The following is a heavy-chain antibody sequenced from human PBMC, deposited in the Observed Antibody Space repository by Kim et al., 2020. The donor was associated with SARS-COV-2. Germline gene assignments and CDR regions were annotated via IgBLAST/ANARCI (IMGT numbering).Heavy chain of an antibody. V-gene: IGHV3-72*01. CDR3: ARGQAAVAHDNYYG. D-gene: IGHD6-19*01. Sequence: GGSLRLSCAASGFTFSDHYMNWVRQAPGKGLEWVCRSRNKHNSYTTEYAASVRGSFTVSRDDSQNSLHLQMNSLKTEVTAVYYSARGQAAVAHDNYYG. CDR1: GFTFSDHY. CDR2: SRNKHNSYTT. J-gene: IGHJ6*01.